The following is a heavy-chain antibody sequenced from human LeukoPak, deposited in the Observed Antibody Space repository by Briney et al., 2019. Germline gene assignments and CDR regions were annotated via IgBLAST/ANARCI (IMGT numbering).Heavy chain of an antibody. CDR1: GFTFSTYG. CDR3: ASTTAAGTYYYYYMDV. J-gene: IGHJ6*03. Sequence: PGGSLRLSGAASGFTFSTYGMHWVRQAPGKGLDWVAFIRYDGSNKYYADSVKGRFTISRDNSKNTLYMQMNSLRAEDTAVYYCASTTAAGTYYYYYMDVWGKGTTVTISS. V-gene: IGHV3-30*02. CDR2: IRYDGSNK. D-gene: IGHD6-13*01.